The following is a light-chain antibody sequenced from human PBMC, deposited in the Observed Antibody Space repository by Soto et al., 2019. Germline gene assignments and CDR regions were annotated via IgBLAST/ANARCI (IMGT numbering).Light chain of an antibody. CDR1: SSDVGGYNY. CDR3: SSYTSSSTGV. V-gene: IGLV2-14*01. Sequence: QAVVTQPASVSGSPGQSITISCTGTSSDVGGYNYVSWYQQHPGKAPKLMIYDVSNRPSCVSNRFSGSKSGNTASLTIAGLQAEDEADYYCSSYTSSSTGVFGGGTKVTVL. CDR2: DVS. J-gene: IGLJ2*01.